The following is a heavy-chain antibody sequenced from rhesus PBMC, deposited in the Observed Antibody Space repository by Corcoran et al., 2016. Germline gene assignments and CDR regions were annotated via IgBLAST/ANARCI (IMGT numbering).Heavy chain of an antibody. CDR1: GGSITDNYY. Sequence: QVLLQESGPGLVKPSETLSLSCAVPGGSITDNYYWNWLRPTPGKVLEWIGNLYGSGGRTYYNPSLQSRVTISKDTSKSQFSLKLNSVTAADTAVYYCVRKSIIAAGALDVWGRGVLVIVSS. V-gene: IGHV4S9*01. J-gene: IGHJ5-2*02. CDR2: LYGSGGRT. CDR3: VRKSIIAAGALDV. D-gene: IGHD6-31*01.